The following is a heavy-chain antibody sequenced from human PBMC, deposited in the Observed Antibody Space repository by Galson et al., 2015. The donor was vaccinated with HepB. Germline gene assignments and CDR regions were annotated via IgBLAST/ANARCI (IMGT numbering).Heavy chain of an antibody. V-gene: IGHV3-66*01. Sequence: SLRLSCAVSGFTVSRSYLSWVRQAPGKGLEWVSIIYSGGSTHYADSLEGRFTISRDNSKNTVYLQMNNLRAEDTAVYYCARFYASGAYELDHWGQGTLVTVAS. J-gene: IGHJ4*02. CDR3: ARFYASGAYELDH. CDR2: IYSGGST. CDR1: GFTVSRSY. D-gene: IGHD2/OR15-2a*01.